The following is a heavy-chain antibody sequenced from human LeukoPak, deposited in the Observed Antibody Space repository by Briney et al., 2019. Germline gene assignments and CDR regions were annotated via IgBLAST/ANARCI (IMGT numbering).Heavy chain of an antibody. D-gene: IGHD2-15*01. CDR3: TTGGVVVVVAATGGYWFDP. CDR2: IKSTTDGGTT. V-gene: IGHV3-15*01. CDR1: GFTFTNAW. Sequence: GGSLRLSCAASGFTFTNAWMSWVRQAPGKGLEWVGRIKSTTDGGTTDYAAPVKGRFSISRDDSINTLSLQMNSLKTEDTAVYYCTTGGVVVVVAATGGYWFDPWGQGTLVTVSS. J-gene: IGHJ5*02.